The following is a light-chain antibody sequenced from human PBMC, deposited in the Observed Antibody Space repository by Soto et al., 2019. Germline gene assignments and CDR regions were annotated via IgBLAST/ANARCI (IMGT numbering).Light chain of an antibody. V-gene: IGKV3-15*01. CDR3: QHYYNWPRT. CDR1: QSVGRN. J-gene: IGKJ1*01. Sequence: EIVMTQSPATLSVSPGERATLSCRASQSVGRNLAWYQQKPGQSPRLLVYGASTRATGITARFSGSGSGTDFTLSIRSLQSQDSAIYYCQHYYNWPRTFGQGTKVDIK. CDR2: GAS.